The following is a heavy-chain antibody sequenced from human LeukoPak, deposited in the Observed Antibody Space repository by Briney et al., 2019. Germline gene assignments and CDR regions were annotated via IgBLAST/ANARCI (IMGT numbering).Heavy chain of an antibody. D-gene: IGHD6-13*01. CDR3: ARQGSSWSLPSYYYYGMDV. J-gene: IGHJ6*02. V-gene: IGHV1-69*13. CDR2: IIPIFGTA. CDR1: GYTFTSYG. Sequence: SVTVSCTASGYTFTSYGISWVRQAPGQGLEWMGGIIPIFGTANYAQKFQGRVTITADESTSTAYMELSSLRSEDAAVYYCARQGSSWSLPSYYYYGMDVWGQGTTVTVSS.